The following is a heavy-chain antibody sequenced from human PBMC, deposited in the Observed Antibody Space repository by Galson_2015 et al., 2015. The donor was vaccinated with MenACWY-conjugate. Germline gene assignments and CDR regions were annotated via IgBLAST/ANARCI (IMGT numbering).Heavy chain of an antibody. CDR3: ASGGTRQRRFLQWIDP. Sequence: SETLSLTCTVSGGSIRNYYWSWIRQPPGKALEWIGYMYYSETPRYNPSLKSRVTISVDTSRDQFSLKLSSVTAADTAVYYCASGGTRQRRFLQWIDPWGQGSLVTVSS. CDR1: GGSIRNYY. V-gene: IGHV4-59*01. D-gene: IGHD1-26*01. J-gene: IGHJ5*02. CDR2: MYYSETP.